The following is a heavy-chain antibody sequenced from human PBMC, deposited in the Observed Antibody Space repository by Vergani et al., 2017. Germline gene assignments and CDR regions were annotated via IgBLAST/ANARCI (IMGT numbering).Heavy chain of an antibody. CDR1: GYSFSSHA. CDR3: AKAGSVTSGSLQYNCYMDV. Sequence: QVQLAESGGGRVQPGRSLRLSCAASGYSFSSHAIHWVRQAPGKGLEWVAVISNDGSKKYYADSVKGRFTISRDNSKNTLDLQMNSLRTQDTAVYYCAKAGSVTSGSLQYNCYMDVWGKXP. J-gene: IGHJ6*03. V-gene: IGHV3-30*18. CDR2: ISNDGSKK. D-gene: IGHD3-10*01.